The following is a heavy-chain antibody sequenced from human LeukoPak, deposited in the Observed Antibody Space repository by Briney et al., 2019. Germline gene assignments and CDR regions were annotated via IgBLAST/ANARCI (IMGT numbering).Heavy chain of an antibody. V-gene: IGHV3-23*01. CDR1: GFTVSSNY. J-gene: IGHJ6*02. CDR3: AKSIAAPPDGMDV. CDR2: ISGSGGST. D-gene: IGHD6-13*01. Sequence: GGSLRLSCAASGFTVSSNYMSWVRQAPGKGLEWVSAISGSGGSTYYADSVKGRFTISRDNSKNTLYLQMNSLRAEDTAVYYCAKSIAAPPDGMDVWGQGTTVTVSS.